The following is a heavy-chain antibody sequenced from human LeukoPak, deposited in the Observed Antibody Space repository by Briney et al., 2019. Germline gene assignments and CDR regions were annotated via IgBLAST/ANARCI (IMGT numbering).Heavy chain of an antibody. CDR1: GGSISSSSYY. CDR2: IYYSGST. V-gene: IGHV4-39*01. Sequence: MTSETLSLTCTVSGGSISSSSYYWGWIRQPPGKGLEGIGSIYYSGSTYYNPSLKSRVTISVDTSKNQFSLKLSSVTAADTAVYYCARQKACSGWYCWFDPWGQGTLVTVSS. D-gene: IGHD6-19*01. CDR3: ARQKACSGWYCWFDP. J-gene: IGHJ5*02.